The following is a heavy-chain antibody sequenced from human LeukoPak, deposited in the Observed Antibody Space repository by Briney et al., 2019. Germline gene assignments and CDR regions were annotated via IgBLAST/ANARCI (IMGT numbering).Heavy chain of an antibody. CDR2: IGTLGDIA. Sequence: GGSLRLSCAASGFTFRSYAMTWVRQAPGKGLEWVSAIGTLGDIAYYADSVRGRFTISRDNSKNTLYLQVTSLRAEDTAIYYCAKNASGGLDYWGQGTLVTVSS. D-gene: IGHD2-15*01. CDR1: GFTFRSYA. J-gene: IGHJ4*02. CDR3: AKNASGGLDY. V-gene: IGHV3-23*01.